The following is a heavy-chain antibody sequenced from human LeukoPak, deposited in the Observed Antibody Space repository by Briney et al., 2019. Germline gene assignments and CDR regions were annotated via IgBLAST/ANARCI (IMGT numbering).Heavy chain of an antibody. CDR3: ARSRTTVVLGGAFDI. CDR2: ISSSSSYI. Sequence: PGGSLRLSCAASGFTFSSYSMNWVRPAPGKGLEWVSSISSSSSYIYYADSVKGRFTISRDNAKNSLYLQMNSLRAEDTAVYYCARSRTTVVLGGAFDIWGQGTMVTVSS. D-gene: IGHD4-23*01. J-gene: IGHJ3*02. CDR1: GFTFSSYS. V-gene: IGHV3-21*01.